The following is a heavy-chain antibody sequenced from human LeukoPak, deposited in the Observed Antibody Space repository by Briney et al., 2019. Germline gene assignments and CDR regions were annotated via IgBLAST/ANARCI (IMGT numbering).Heavy chain of an antibody. CDR1: GFTFSSYS. CDR2: ISSSSTI. CDR3: ASNYYYYYMDV. V-gene: IGHV3-48*01. J-gene: IGHJ6*03. Sequence: GGSLRLSCAASGFTFSSYSMNWVRQAPGKGLEWVSYISSSSTIYYADSVKGRFTISRDNAKNSLYLQMNSLRAEDTAVYYCASNYYYYYMDVWGKGTTVTVSS.